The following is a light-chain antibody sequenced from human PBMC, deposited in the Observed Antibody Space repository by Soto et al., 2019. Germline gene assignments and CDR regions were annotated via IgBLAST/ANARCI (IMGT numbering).Light chain of an antibody. CDR1: QSVSSN. V-gene: IGKV3-15*01. J-gene: IGKJ2*01. CDR2: GAS. Sequence: EIVMTQSPATLSVSPGERVTLSCRASQSVSSNLAWYQQKPGQAPRLLIYGASTRATGIPARFSGSGSGTEFTLTISSLQSEDFPVYYCQQYNNWPLYTFGQGTKLEIK. CDR3: QQYNNWPLYT.